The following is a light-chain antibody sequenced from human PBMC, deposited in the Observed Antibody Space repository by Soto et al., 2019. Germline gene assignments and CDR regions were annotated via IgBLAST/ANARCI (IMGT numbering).Light chain of an antibody. J-gene: IGKJ2*01. CDR1: QNVNSSY. CDR3: RHYDSSPPKYT. V-gene: IGKV3-20*01. Sequence: EIVLTQSPGTLSLSPGERATLSCRASQNVNSSYLVWYQQKPGQAPRVLIYGASSRATDIPDRFSGSGSGTDYTLTISRLEPEDFAVYYCRHYDSSPPKYTFGQGTKLAIK. CDR2: GAS.